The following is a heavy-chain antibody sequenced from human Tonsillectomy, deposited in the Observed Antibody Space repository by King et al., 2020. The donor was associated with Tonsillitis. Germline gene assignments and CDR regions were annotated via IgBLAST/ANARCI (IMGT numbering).Heavy chain of an antibody. CDR2: IYPDDFDS. V-gene: IGHV5-51*01. D-gene: IGHD3-22*01. Sequence: VQLVESGAEVKKPGESLKISCTASGYDFSTYWIGWVRQMPGKGLEWMGIIYPDDFDSRYSPSFQGQVTISADKSVSPAYLQWTSLKASDTAMYYCARQGEYYYDSSGYYPIAAFDIWGLGTMVTVPS. J-gene: IGHJ3*02. CDR3: ARQGEYYYDSSGYYPIAAFDI. CDR1: GYDFSTYW.